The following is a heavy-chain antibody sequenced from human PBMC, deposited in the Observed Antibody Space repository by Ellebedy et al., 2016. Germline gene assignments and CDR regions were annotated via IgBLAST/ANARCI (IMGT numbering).Heavy chain of an antibody. Sequence: GGSLRLXXAASGFTFSSDGMHWVRQAPGNWLEWVAVISSDGSNKYYADSVKGRFTISRDNSKNMLYLQMNSLRSADTAVYYCASRSGNSGTYSGLGAIDFWGQGTMVTVSS. CDR2: ISSDGSNK. CDR3: ASRSGNSGTYSGLGAIDF. D-gene: IGHD1-26*01. J-gene: IGHJ3*01. V-gene: IGHV3-30*03. CDR1: GFTFSSDG.